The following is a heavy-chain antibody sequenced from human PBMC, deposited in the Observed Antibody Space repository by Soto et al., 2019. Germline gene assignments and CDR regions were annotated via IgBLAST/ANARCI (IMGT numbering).Heavy chain of an antibody. CDR3: ARVYYDFWSGYYWYMDV. CDR2: ISAYNGNT. Sequence: ASVKVSCKASGYTFTSYGISWVRQAPGQGLEWMGWISAYNGNTNYAQKLQGRVTMTTDTSTSTAYMELRSLRSDDTAVYYCARVYYDFWSGYYWYMDVWGKGTTVTVSS. CDR1: GYTFTSYG. V-gene: IGHV1-18*01. D-gene: IGHD3-3*01. J-gene: IGHJ6*03.